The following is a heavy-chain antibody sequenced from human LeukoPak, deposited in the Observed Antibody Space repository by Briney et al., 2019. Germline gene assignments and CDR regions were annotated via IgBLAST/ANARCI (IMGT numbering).Heavy chain of an antibody. Sequence: GGSLRLSCATSGFTFTTYAMQWVRQAPGKGLEWVAVISSDGNKKNYTDSVKGRFTISKDSSKNTLYLQMNTLRAEDTALYYCARDVGRDTITTEIEYWGQGTLVTVSS. CDR1: GFTFTTYA. CDR2: ISSDGNKK. CDR3: ARDVGRDTITTEIEY. D-gene: IGHD4-11*01. V-gene: IGHV3-30-3*01. J-gene: IGHJ4*02.